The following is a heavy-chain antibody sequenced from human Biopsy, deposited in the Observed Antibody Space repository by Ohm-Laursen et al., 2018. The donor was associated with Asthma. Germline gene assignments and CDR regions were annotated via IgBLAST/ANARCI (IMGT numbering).Heavy chain of an antibody. CDR3: ARTSQRATVVHFDY. CDR1: GGSITSYY. J-gene: IGHJ4*02. CDR2: IYHSGTT. V-gene: IGHV4-59*01. D-gene: IGHD4-23*01. Sequence: GTLSLTCSVSGGSITSYYWSWIRQPPGKALEWLGYIYHSGTTNYNPSLKSRVTISVDTSKNQFSLKLTSVTAADTAVYYCARTSQRATVVHFDYWGQGTLVTVSS.